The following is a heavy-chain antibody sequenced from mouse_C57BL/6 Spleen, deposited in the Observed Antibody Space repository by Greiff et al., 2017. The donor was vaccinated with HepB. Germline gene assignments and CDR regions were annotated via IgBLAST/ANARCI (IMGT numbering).Heavy chain of an antibody. CDR1: GYTFTSYW. V-gene: IGHV1-55*01. CDR2: IYPGSGST. CDR3: ARRGVYDGYYDWFAY. D-gene: IGHD2-3*01. J-gene: IGHJ3*01. Sequence: QVQLKQPGAELVKPGASVKMSCKASGYTFTSYWITWVKQRPGQGLEWIGDIYPGSGSTNYNEKFKSKATLTVDTSSSTAYMQLSSLTSEDSAVYYCARRGVYDGYYDWFAYWGQGTLVTVSA.